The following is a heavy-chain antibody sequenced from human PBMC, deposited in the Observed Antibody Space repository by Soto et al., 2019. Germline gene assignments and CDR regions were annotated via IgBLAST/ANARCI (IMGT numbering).Heavy chain of an antibody. Sequence: GESLKISCKGSGYSFTDYWISWVRQMPGKGLEWMGRIDPSDSYTNYSPSFQGHVTISAEKSISTAYLQWSSLNASDTAIYYCARRTAGRAYGMDVWGQGTTVTVSS. CDR3: ARRTAGRAYGMDV. J-gene: IGHJ6*02. CDR1: GYSFTDYW. CDR2: IDPSDSYT. V-gene: IGHV5-10-1*01. D-gene: IGHD6-19*01.